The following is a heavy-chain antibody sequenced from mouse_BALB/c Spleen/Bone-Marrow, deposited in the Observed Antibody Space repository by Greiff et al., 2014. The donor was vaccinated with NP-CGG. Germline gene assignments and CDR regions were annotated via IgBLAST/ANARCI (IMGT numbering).Heavy chain of an antibody. CDR1: GYTFTEYT. CDR3: ASDWYYYDSSSSWFAH. Sequence: EVQLQQSGPELVKPGASVKISCKTSGYTFTEYTIHWVKQSHGKSLEWIGGINPKNGGTTYKQKFKGKATLTVDKSSSTAYMELRRLTSEDTAVYYCASDWYYYDSSSSWFAHWGQGTLVTVSA. D-gene: IGHD1-1*01. J-gene: IGHJ3*01. CDR2: INPKNGGT. V-gene: IGHV1-18*01.